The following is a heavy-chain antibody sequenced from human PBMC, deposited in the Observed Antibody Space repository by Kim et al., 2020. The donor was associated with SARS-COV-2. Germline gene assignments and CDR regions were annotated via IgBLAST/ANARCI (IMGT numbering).Heavy chain of an antibody. J-gene: IGHJ4*02. CDR1: GFTFSSYA. D-gene: IGHD1-1*01. V-gene: IGHV3-30*04. CDR3: ARISRGETGTTTLTDY. Sequence: GGSLRLSCAASGFTFSSYAMHWVRQAPGKGLEWVAVISYDGSNKYYADSVKGRFTISRDNSKNTLYLQMNSLRAEDTAVYYCARISRGETGTTTLTDYWGQGTLVTVSS. CDR2: ISYDGSNK.